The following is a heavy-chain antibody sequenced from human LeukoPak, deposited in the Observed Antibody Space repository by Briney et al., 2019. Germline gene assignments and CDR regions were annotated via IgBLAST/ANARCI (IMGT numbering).Heavy chain of an antibody. D-gene: IGHD3-22*01. Sequence: GGSLRLSCAASGFTVSGNYMSWVRQAPGKGLEWVSVIYSGGSTYYADSVKGRFTISRDNSKNTLYLQMNSLRAEDTAVYYCANGWPYYDSSGYLGYWGQGTLVTVSS. V-gene: IGHV3-53*01. CDR1: GFTVSGNY. J-gene: IGHJ4*02. CDR2: IYSGGST. CDR3: ANGWPYYDSSGYLGY.